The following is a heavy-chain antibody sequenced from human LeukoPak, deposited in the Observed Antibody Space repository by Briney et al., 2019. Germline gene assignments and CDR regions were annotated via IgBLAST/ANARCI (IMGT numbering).Heavy chain of an antibody. CDR1: GFTFSSYS. CDR3: ARYPRWDIVVVPSGDPPAYY. J-gene: IGHJ4*02. D-gene: IGHD2-2*01. CDR2: IKQDGSET. V-gene: IGHV3-7*01. Sequence: GGSLRLSCAASGFTFSSYSMNWVRQAPGKGLEWVANIKQDGSETYYVDSVRGRFTISRDNAKNSLYLQMSSLRAEDTAVYYCARYPRWDIVVVPSGDPPAYYWGQGTLVTVSS.